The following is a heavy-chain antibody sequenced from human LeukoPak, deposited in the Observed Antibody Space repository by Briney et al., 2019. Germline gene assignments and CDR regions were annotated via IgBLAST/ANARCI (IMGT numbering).Heavy chain of an antibody. D-gene: IGHD6-19*01. CDR3: ARSGAAGWYRYYYGMDV. Sequence: SETLSLTCTVSGGSISSGGYYWSWIRQPPGKGLEWIGYIYHSGSTYYNPSLKSRVTISVDRSKNQFSLKLSSVTAADTAMYYCARSGAAGWYRYYYGMDVWGQGTTVTVSS. J-gene: IGHJ6*02. V-gene: IGHV4-30-2*01. CDR1: GGSISSGGYY. CDR2: IYHSGST.